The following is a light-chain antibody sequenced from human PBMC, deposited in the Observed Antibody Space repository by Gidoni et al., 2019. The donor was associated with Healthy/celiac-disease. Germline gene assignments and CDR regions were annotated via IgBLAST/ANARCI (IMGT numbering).Light chain of an antibody. CDR2: GNS. CDR3: QSYDSSLSGWDVV. J-gene: IGLJ2*01. CDR1: SSNIGAGSD. V-gene: IGLV1-40*01. Sequence: QSVLTQPPPVSGAQGQRVTISCTGSSSNIGAGSDVHWYQQLPGTAPKLLIYGNSNRPSGVPDRCSGSKTGTSASLAITGLQAEDEADYYCQSYDSSLSGWDVVFGGGTKLTVL.